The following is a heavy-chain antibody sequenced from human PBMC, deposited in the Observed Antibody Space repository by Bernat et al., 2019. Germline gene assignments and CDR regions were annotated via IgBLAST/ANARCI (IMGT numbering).Heavy chain of an antibody. CDR2: IGTAGDT. J-gene: IGHJ4*02. CDR3: ARADGSYFDY. Sequence: EVQLVESGGGLVKPGGSLRLSCAASGFTFSSYSMNWVRQAPGKGLEWVSAIGTAGDTYYPGSVKGRFTISRENAKNSLYLQMNSLKAGDTAVYYCARADGSYFDYWGQGTLVTVSS. CDR1: GFTFSSYS. V-gene: IGHV3-13*01. D-gene: IGHD1-26*01.